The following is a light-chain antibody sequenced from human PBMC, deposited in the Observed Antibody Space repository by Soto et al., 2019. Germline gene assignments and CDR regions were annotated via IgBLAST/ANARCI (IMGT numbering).Light chain of an antibody. Sequence: EIVMTQSPATLAVSPGERAALSCRASQSVSSNFAWHQQKPGQAPRLLIYGASSRATGTPARFSGSGSGPEFTLTISSLQSEDFAVYYCQQYNNWPYTFGLGTKLE. CDR1: QSVSSN. J-gene: IGKJ2*01. CDR3: QQYNNWPYT. CDR2: GAS. V-gene: IGKV3-15*01.